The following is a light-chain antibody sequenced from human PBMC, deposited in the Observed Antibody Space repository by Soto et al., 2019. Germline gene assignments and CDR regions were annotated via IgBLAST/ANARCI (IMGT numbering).Light chain of an antibody. CDR2: GVS. CDR3: QQYAYSPRT. Sequence: PGERATLSCRASQSVSTSYLAWYQQKPGQPPRLLIYGVSSRATGIPDRFSGSGSGTDFTLTISRLESEDFAVYYCQQYAYSPRTFGQGTKVEIK. V-gene: IGKV3-20*01. CDR1: QSVSTSY. J-gene: IGKJ1*01.